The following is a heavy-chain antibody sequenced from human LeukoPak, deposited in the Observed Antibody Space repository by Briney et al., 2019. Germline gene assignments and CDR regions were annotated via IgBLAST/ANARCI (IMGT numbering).Heavy chain of an antibody. J-gene: IGHJ3*02. V-gene: IGHV3-48*01. Sequence: GGSLRLSCVGSGFIFSSYSMNWVRQAPGKGLEWISYISSSSGTIYYADSVKGRFTISRDNAKNSLYLQMNSLRAEDTAVYYCARDSSGYVYAFDIWGQGTMVTVSS. CDR2: ISSSSGTI. D-gene: IGHD3-22*01. CDR3: ARDSSGYVYAFDI. CDR1: GFIFSSYS.